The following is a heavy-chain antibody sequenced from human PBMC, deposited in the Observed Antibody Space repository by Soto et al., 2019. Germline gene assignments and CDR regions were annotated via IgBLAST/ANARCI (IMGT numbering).Heavy chain of an antibody. CDR3: AKDTRYADYVRWFDS. CDR2: ITASGGRT. CDR1: GFTFSSYA. Sequence: EVHLLESGGGLVQPGGSPRLSCTASGFTFSSYAMTWVRQAPGRGLEGVSGITASGGRTYYADSVKGRFTISRDNSKNTLHLQMNSLRAEDTAVYYCAKDTRYADYVRWFDSWGQGTLVTVSS. V-gene: IGHV3-23*01. D-gene: IGHD4-17*01. J-gene: IGHJ5*01.